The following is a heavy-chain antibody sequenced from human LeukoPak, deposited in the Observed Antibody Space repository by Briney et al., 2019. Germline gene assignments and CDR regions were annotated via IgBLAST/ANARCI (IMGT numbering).Heavy chain of an antibody. V-gene: IGHV1-2*02. CDR3: ARAATPTGSGYYY. D-gene: IGHD3-22*01. CDR2: INPNSGGT. J-gene: IGHJ4*02. Sequence: ASVKVSCKASGYTFTGYYMHWVRQAPRQGLEWMGWINPNSGGTNYAQKFQGRVTMTRDTSISTAYMELSRLRSDDTAVYYCARAATPTGSGYYYWGQGTLVTVSS. CDR1: GYTFTGYY.